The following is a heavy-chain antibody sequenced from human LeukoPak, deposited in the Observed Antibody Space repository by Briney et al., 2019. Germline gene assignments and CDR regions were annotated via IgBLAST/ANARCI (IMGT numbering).Heavy chain of an antibody. CDR1: GFTFRSYA. V-gene: IGHV3-23*01. J-gene: IGHJ4*02. CDR2: ISGSGGST. Sequence: TGGSLRLSCAASGFTFRSYAMGWVRQAPGKGLEWVSAISGSGGSTYYADSVKPRFTISRDNSKNTLYLQMNSLRAEDTAVYYCAKVFRNYGDYFDYWGQGTLVTVSS. CDR3: AKVFRNYGDYFDY. D-gene: IGHD4-17*01.